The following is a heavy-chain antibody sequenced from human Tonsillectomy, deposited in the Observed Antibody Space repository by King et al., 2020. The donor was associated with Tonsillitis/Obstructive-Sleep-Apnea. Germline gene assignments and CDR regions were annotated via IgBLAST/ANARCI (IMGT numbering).Heavy chain of an antibody. D-gene: IGHD5-12*01. CDR1: GFTFSSYE. Sequence: VQLVESGGGLVQPGGSLRLSCAASGFTFSSYEMNWVRQAPGKGLEWVSYISSSGSNIYYADSVKGRFTISRDNAKNSLYLLMNSLRAEDTAVYYCAVFREIVATTYNWFDPWGQGTLVTVSS. CDR3: AVFREIVATTYNWFDP. V-gene: IGHV3-48*03. J-gene: IGHJ5*02. CDR2: ISSSGSNI.